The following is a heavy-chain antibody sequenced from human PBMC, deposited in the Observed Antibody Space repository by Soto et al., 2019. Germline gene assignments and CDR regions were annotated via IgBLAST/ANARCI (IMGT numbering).Heavy chain of an antibody. CDR3: ARDAAVAGNWFDP. D-gene: IGHD6-19*01. V-gene: IGHV4-34*01. Sequence: SETLSLTCAVYGGSFSGYYWSWIRQPPGKGLEWIGEINHSGSTNYNPSLKSRVTISVDTSKNQFSLKLSSVTAADTAVYYCARDAAVAGNWFDPWGQGTLVTVSS. J-gene: IGHJ5*02. CDR2: INHSGST. CDR1: GGSFSGYY.